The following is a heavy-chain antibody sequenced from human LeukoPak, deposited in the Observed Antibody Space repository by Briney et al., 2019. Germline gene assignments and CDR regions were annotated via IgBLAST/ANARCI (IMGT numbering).Heavy chain of an antibody. Sequence: PSETLSLTCTVSGGSISSSSYYWGWIRQPPGKGLEWIGSVYYTGASYYNPSLKSRVIISIDTSKNQFSLKLSSVTAADTAVYYCARDYGDYHDAFDIWGQGTMVTVSS. CDR1: GGSISSSSYY. CDR2: VYYTGAS. J-gene: IGHJ3*02. V-gene: IGHV4-39*07. CDR3: ARDYGDYHDAFDI. D-gene: IGHD4-17*01.